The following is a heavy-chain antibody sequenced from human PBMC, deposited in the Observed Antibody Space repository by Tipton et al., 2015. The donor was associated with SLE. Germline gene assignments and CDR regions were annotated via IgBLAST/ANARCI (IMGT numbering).Heavy chain of an antibody. J-gene: IGHJ6*02. Sequence: TLSLTCAVYGGSFSGYYWSWIRQPPGKGLEWIGYIYTSGSTYYNPSLKSRVTISVDTSKNQFSLKLSSVTAADTAVYYCARDADYYYYYGMDVWGQGTTVNVSS. CDR3: ARDADYYYYYGMDV. CDR1: GGSFSGYY. CDR2: IYTSGST. V-gene: IGHV4-4*09.